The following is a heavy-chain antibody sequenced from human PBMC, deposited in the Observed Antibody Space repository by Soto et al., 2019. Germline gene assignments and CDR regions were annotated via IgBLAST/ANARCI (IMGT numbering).Heavy chain of an antibody. V-gene: IGHV3-30*18. Sequence: GGSLRLSCAASGFTFSSYGMHWVRQAPGKGLEWVAVISYDGSNKYYADSVKGRFTISRDNSKNTLYLQMNSLRAEDTAVYYCAKGEYALLWFWEPKVGMDFSGQGTMVTVSS. D-gene: IGHD3-10*01. CDR3: AKGEYALLWFWEPKVGMDF. CDR1: GFTFSSYG. CDR2: ISYDGSNK. J-gene: IGHJ6*02.